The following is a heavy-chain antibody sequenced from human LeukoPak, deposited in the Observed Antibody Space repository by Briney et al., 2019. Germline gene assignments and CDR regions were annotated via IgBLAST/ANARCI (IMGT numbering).Heavy chain of an antibody. CDR1: GFTFSSFG. D-gene: IGHD6-13*01. J-gene: IGHJ5*02. Sequence: GGSLRLSCGASGFTFSSFGMHWVRQAPGKGLEWVSGVSGSGGSTYNADSVKGRFTISRDNSKNTLYLQMNSLRAEDTAVYYCAKDPIGATGYNWFDPRGQGTLVTVSS. CDR2: VSGSGGST. CDR3: AKDPIGATGYNWFDP. V-gene: IGHV3-23*01.